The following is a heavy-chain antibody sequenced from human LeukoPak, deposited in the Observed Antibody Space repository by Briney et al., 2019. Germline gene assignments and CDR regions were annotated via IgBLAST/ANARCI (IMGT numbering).Heavy chain of an antibody. CDR1: GFTVSSNY. CDR3: AKGTKPVMTIPDY. D-gene: IGHD1/OR15-1a*01. Sequence: GGSLRLSCAASGFTVSSNYMSWVRQAPGKGLEWVSIIYSGGSTNYADSVKGRFTISRDNAKNSLFLQMNSLRAEDTAMYYCAKGTKPVMTIPDYWGQGILVTVSS. CDR2: IYSGGST. J-gene: IGHJ4*02. V-gene: IGHV3-53*01.